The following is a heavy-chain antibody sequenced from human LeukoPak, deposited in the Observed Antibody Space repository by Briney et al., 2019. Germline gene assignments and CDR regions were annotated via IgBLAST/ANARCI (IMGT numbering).Heavy chain of an antibody. CDR2: VGTTSSQS. CDR1: GFTFIHYG. CDR3: ARDGPTNSMDV. J-gene: IGHJ6*02. Sequence: SGGSLRLSCAASGFTFIHYGMNWLRQAPGKGLEWVAAVGTTSSQSFFRDSVKGRFTSSRDNARNSMYLQMNSLRVEDTGVYYCARDGPTNSMDVWGQGTTVTVSS. D-gene: IGHD1-7*01. V-gene: IGHV3-21*01.